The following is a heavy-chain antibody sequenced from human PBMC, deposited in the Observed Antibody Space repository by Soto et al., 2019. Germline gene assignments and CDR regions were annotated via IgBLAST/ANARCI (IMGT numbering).Heavy chain of an antibody. CDR1: GGSISSYY. Sequence: SETLSLTCTVSGGSISSYYWSWIRQPPGKGLEWIGYIYYSGSTNYNPSLKSRVTISVDTSKNQFSLKLSSVTAADTAVYYCARQPRILTGYSGHGGMDVWGQGTTVTVSS. J-gene: IGHJ6*02. V-gene: IGHV4-59*01. CDR3: ARQPRILTGYSGHGGMDV. CDR2: IYYSGST. D-gene: IGHD3-9*01.